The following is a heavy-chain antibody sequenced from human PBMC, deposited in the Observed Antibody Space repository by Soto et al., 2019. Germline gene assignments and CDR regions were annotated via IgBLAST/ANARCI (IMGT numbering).Heavy chain of an antibody. D-gene: IGHD5-12*01. V-gene: IGHV3-7*03. CDR2: IKRDGSEQ. CDR1: GFTFSRNW. J-gene: IGHJ4*02. Sequence: EVQLVESGGGLVQPGGSLRLSCAASGFTFSRNWMSWVRQAPGKGLEWVANIKRDGSEQYYGDSVKGRFTISRDNAKNSLFLQMNSLRAADTAVYYCASLEWESSGYADYWGQGTLVTVSS. CDR3: ASLEWESSGYADY.